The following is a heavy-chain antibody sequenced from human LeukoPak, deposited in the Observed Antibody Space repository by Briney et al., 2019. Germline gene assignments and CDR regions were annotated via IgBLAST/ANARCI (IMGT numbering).Heavy chain of an antibody. Sequence: GGSLRLSCAASGFTVSSNYMSWVRQAPGKGLEWVSVIYSGGSTYYADSVKGRFTISRDNSKNTLYLQMNSLRAEDTAVYYCARGTYYYDSSRAFDIWGQGTVVTVSS. V-gene: IGHV3-53*01. D-gene: IGHD3-22*01. CDR1: GFTVSSNY. J-gene: IGHJ3*02. CDR3: ARGTYYYDSSRAFDI. CDR2: IYSGGST.